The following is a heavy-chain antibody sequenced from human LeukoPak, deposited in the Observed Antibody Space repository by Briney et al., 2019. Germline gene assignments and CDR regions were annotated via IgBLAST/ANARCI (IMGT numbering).Heavy chain of an antibody. D-gene: IGHD3-16*02. Sequence: PGGSLRLSCAASGFTFSSYEMNWVRQAPGKGLEWVSYTSSSGSTIYYADSVKGRFTISRDNAKNSLYLQMNSLRAEDTAVYYCARYDYVWGSYRYRGEFDYWGQGTLVTVSS. J-gene: IGHJ4*02. V-gene: IGHV3-48*03. CDR1: GFTFSSYE. CDR3: ARYDYVWGSYRYRGEFDY. CDR2: TSSSGSTI.